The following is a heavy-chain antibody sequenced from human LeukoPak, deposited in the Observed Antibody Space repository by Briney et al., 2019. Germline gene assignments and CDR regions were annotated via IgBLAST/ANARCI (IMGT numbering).Heavy chain of an antibody. V-gene: IGHV3-74*01. Sequence: GGSLRLSCAASGFTLSSSWMHWVRQAPGKGLVWVSRINSDVSITSYADSVKGRFTISRDNAKNTLYLQMNSLRAEDTAVYYCAKQDIRSSAWYDWGQGTLVTVSS. CDR2: INSDVSIT. CDR1: GFTLSSSW. CDR3: AKQDIRSSAWYD. D-gene: IGHD6-19*01. J-gene: IGHJ4*02.